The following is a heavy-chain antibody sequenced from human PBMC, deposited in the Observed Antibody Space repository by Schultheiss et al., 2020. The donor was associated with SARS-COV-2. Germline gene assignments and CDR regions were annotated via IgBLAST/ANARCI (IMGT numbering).Heavy chain of an antibody. CDR1: GYTFTSYG. Sequence: ASVKVSCKASGYTFTSYGISWVRQAPGQGLEWMGWISAYNGNTNYAQKLQGRVTMTTDTSTSTAYMELRSLRSDDTAVYYCARAGGYYYDSSGYYFARDYWGQGTLVTVSS. J-gene: IGHJ4*02. CDR2: ISAYNGNT. CDR3: ARAGGYYYDSSGYYFARDY. V-gene: IGHV1-18*04. D-gene: IGHD3-22*01.